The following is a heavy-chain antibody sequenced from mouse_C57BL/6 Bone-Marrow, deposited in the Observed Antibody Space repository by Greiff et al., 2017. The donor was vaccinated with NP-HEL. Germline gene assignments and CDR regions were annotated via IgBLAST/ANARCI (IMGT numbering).Heavy chain of an antibody. CDR1: FFPFLSSS. V-gene: IGHV5-12*01. CDR3: ARQGYDYDYFDY. Sequence: KLVESGGGGGQRGLSLRPPFSSSFFPFLSSSLSFFLPTPSNILYCFAYISNGGGSTYYPDTVKGRFTISRDNAKNTLYLQMSRLKSEDTAMYYCARQGYDYDYFDYWGQGTTLTVSS. CDR2: ISNGGGST. D-gene: IGHD2-4*01. J-gene: IGHJ2*01.